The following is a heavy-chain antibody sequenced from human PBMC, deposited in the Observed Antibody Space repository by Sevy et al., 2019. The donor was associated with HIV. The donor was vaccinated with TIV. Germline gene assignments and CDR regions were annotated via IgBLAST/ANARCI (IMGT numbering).Heavy chain of an antibody. D-gene: IGHD5-12*01. CDR1: GFTFSNYG. Sequence: GGSLRLSCATSGFTFSNYGMHWVRQAPGKGLEWVAVISYDGTNKYYADSVKGRFTISRDNSKSTLFLQMNSLRADDTALYYCARGYSGYEYWYLDLWRRGTLVTVSS. V-gene: IGHV3-30*03. J-gene: IGHJ2*01. CDR3: ARGYSGYEYWYLDL. CDR2: ISYDGTNK.